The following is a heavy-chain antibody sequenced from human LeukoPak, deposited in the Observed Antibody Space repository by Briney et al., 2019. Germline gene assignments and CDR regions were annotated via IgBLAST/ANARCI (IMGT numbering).Heavy chain of an antibody. CDR1: GGSFSGYY. J-gene: IGHJ4*02. Sequence: SETLSLTCAVYGGSFSGYYWSWIRQPPGKGLEWIGEINLSVSINYNTSLKSRVTISVGTSMNQFSLKLSSVTAADTAVYYCPRRITIFGVVRGNRPFDYWGQGTLVTASS. CDR2: INLSVSI. D-gene: IGHD3-3*01. CDR3: PRRITIFGVVRGNRPFDY. V-gene: IGHV4-34*01.